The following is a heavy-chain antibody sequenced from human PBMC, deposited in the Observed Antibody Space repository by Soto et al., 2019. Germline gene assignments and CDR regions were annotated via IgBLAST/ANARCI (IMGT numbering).Heavy chain of an antibody. J-gene: IGHJ4*02. CDR1: GYTFTSYA. Sequence: GASGKVSCKASGYTFTSYAMHWVRQAPGQRLEWMGWINAGNGNTKYSQKFQGRVTITRDTSASTAYMELSSLRSEDTAVYYCARFRRDFWSGYSFDYWGQGTLVTVSS. D-gene: IGHD3-3*01. V-gene: IGHV1-3*01. CDR2: INAGNGNT. CDR3: ARFRRDFWSGYSFDY.